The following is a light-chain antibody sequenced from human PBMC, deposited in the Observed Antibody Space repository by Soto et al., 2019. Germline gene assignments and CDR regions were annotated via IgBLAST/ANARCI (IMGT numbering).Light chain of an antibody. CDR2: AVS. CDR1: SSDIGCYNH. V-gene: IGLV2-14*03. CDR3: SSSNAGQASL. Sequence: QSALTQPASVSGSPGQSITISCGGTSSDIGCYNHVAWYQQYPGKSPKLMIYAVSDRPPGVSDRFSGSKSGSTASLTISGRQPPDEAEYYCSSSNAGQASLFGAGTKLTVL. J-gene: IGLJ2*01.